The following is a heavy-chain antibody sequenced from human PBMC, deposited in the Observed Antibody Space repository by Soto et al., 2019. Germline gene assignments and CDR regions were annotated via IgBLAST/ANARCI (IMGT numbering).Heavy chain of an antibody. D-gene: IGHD3-16*01. CDR3: AREMAGLGGEYDY. V-gene: IGHV1-18*01. J-gene: IGHJ4*02. Sequence: QVQLVQSGAEVKNPGASVKVSCKTSGYTFTKYGVGWVRQAPGQGLEWMGWISGSSGNANYAEKVQGRITLTTDTSTSTVYIELLSLRSDDSAVYCCAREMAGLGGEYDYWGQGTLVTVSS. CDR2: ISGSSGNA. CDR1: GYTFTKYG.